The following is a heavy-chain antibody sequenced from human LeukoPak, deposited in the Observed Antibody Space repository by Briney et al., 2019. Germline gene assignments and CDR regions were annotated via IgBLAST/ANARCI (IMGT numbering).Heavy chain of an antibody. V-gene: IGHV4-59*01. CDR1: GGSISPYY. J-gene: IGHJ4*02. CDR3: ARSTWLLDK. CDR2: IYYSGST. D-gene: IGHD3-22*01. Sequence: NSSETLSLTCTVSGGSISPYYWSWIRQPPGKGLEWIGYIYYSGSTNYNPSLKSRVTISLDTSKNQFSLKLSSVTAADTAVYYCARSTWLLDKWGQGTLVTVSS.